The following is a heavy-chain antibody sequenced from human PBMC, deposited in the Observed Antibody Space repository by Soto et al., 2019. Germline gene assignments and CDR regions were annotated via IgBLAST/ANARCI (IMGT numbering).Heavy chain of an antibody. Sequence: ASVKVSCKTSGYPFINFYVHWVRQAPGQGLEWLGSINPRADSTVYAPKFEDRVSMTRDTSTSTVYMELSSLTSDDTAMYYCAREFPSTYWFDPWGHGTLVTVSS. D-gene: IGHD3-16*01. CDR3: AREFPSTYWFDP. V-gene: IGHV1-46*01. J-gene: IGHJ5*02. CDR2: INPRADST. CDR1: GYPFINFY.